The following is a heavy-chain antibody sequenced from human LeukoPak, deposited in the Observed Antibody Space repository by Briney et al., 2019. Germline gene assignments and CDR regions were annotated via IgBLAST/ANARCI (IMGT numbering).Heavy chain of an antibody. CDR2: ISGSGGST. J-gene: IGHJ4*02. CDR3: AKSQGIWSYFDY. V-gene: IGHV3-23*01. CDR1: GFTFGSYA. D-gene: IGHD3-3*01. Sequence: GGSLRLSCAVSGFTFGSYAMSWVRQAPGKGLEWVSAISGSGGSTYYADSVKGRFTISRDNSKNTLYLQMNSLRAEDTAVYYCAKSQGIWSYFDYWGQGTLVTVSS.